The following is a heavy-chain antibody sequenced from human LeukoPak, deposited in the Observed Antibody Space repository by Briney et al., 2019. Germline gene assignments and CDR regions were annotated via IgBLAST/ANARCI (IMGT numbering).Heavy chain of an antibody. CDR2: INPSGGST. D-gene: IGHD3-22*01. CDR3: ARDHNYYDSSGYPHDAFDI. J-gene: IGHJ3*02. CDR1: GYTFTSYY. V-gene: IGHV1-46*01. Sequence: ASVKVSCKASGYTFTSYYMHWVRQAPGQGLEWMGIINPSGGSTSYAQKFQGRVTMTRDTSTSTVYMELSSLRSEDTAVYYCARDHNYYDSSGYPHDAFDIWGQGTMVTVSS.